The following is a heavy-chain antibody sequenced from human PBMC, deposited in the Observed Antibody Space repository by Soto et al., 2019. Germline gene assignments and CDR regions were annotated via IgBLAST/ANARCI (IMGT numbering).Heavy chain of an antibody. Sequence: SETLSLTCTVSGGSISSSSYYWGWIRQPPGKGLEWIGSIYYSGSTYYNPSLKSRRTISVDTSKNQFSLKLSSVTAADTAVYYCARLALDYGVYYYYYYGMDVWGQGTTVTVSS. V-gene: IGHV4-39*01. CDR1: GGSISSSSYY. J-gene: IGHJ6*02. CDR2: IYYSGST. D-gene: IGHD4-17*01. CDR3: ARLALDYGVYYYYYYGMDV.